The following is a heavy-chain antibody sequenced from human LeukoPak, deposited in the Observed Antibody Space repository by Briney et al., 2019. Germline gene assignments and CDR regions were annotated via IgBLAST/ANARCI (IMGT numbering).Heavy chain of an antibody. Sequence: GGSLRLSCAASGFIFSTYAMSWVRQAPGKGLEWVSAISSSGGYTYYADSVKGRFTISRDNSKNTLYLQMNSLRAEDTAVYYCARSVSSRFTSPRRPYYFDSWGQGTLVTVSS. J-gene: IGHJ4*02. CDR3: ARSVSSRFTSPRRPYYFDS. CDR1: GFIFSTYA. V-gene: IGHV3-23*01. CDR2: ISSSGGYT. D-gene: IGHD3-10*01.